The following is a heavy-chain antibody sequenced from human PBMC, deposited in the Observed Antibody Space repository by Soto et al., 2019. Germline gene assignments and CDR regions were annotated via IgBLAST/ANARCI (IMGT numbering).Heavy chain of an antibody. CDR2: IHPSDSHT. V-gene: IGHV5-10-1*01. CDR1: GYIFNNYW. CDR3: ARLGAISPVDY. J-gene: IGHJ4*02. D-gene: IGHD2-2*02. Sequence: GESLKISCKGSGYIFNNYWITWVRHLPGKGLEWLGRIHPSDSHTNYNPSFQGHVTISTDKSISTAYLQWNSLKASDTAMYYCARLGAISPVDYWGQGTLVTVSS.